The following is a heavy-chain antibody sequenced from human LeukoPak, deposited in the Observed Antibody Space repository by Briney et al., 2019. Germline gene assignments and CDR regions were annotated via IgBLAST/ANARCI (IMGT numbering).Heavy chain of an antibody. V-gene: IGHV4-4*07. J-gene: IGHJ6*02. CDR2: IYTSGST. D-gene: IGHD3-3*01. Sequence: ETLSLTCTVSGGSISSYYWSWIRQPAGKGLEWIGRIYTSGSTNYNPSLKSRVTMSVDTSKNQFSLKLSSVTAADTAVYYCARDTTTRTYYDFWSGYYTYGMDVWAKGPRSPSP. CDR3: ARDTTTRTYYDFWSGYYTYGMDV. CDR1: GGSISSYY.